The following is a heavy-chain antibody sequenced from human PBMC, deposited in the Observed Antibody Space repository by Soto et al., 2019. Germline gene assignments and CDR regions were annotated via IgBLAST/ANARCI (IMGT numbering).Heavy chain of an antibody. D-gene: IGHD4-4*01. CDR2: IIPIFGTG. V-gene: IGHV1-69*12. CDR3: ARDGGVYDYSPFDY. J-gene: IGHJ4*02. Sequence: QVQLVQSGAEVKKPGSSVKVSCKASGGTFSSYAISWVRQAPGQGLEWMGGIIPIFGTGDYAQKFQGRERITADESTSTAYMELSSLRSEDTAVYYCARDGGVYDYSPFDYWGQGTLVTVSS. CDR1: GGTFSSYA.